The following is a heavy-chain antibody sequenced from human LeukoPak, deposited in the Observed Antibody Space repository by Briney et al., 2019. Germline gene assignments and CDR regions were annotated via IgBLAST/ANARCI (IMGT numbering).Heavy chain of an antibody. D-gene: IGHD3-10*02. CDR3: AELGITMIGGV. Sequence: GGSLRLSCAASGFTFSAYWMHWVRQAPGKGLEWVSYISSSGSTIYYADSVKGRFTISRDNAKNSLYLQMNSLRAEDAAVYYCAELGITMIGGVWGKGTTVTISS. CDR2: ISSSGSTI. V-gene: IGHV3-48*04. CDR1: GFTFSAYW. J-gene: IGHJ6*04.